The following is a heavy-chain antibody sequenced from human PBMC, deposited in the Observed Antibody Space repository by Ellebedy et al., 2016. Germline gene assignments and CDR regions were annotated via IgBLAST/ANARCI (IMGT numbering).Heavy chain of an antibody. J-gene: IGHJ4*02. D-gene: IGHD4-17*01. CDR3: AGSYAPQEIDY. Sequence: SETLSLTCTVSGGSISSYYWSWIRQPPGKGLEWIGYIYYSGSTNYNPSLKSRVTISVDTSKNQFSLKLSSVTAADTAVYYCAGSYAPQEIDYWGQGTLVTVSS. V-gene: IGHV4-59*08. CDR2: IYYSGST. CDR1: GGSISSYY.